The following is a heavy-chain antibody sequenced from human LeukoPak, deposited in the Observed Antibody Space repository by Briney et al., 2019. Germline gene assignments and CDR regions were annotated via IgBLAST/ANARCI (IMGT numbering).Heavy chain of an antibody. CDR1: GGSFSGYY. CDR3: ARVNKWGYQLLYYFDY. D-gene: IGHD2-2*01. J-gene: IGHJ4*02. CDR2: INHSGST. Sequence: SETLSLTCAVYGGSFSGYYWSWIRQPPGKGLEWIGEINHSGSTNYNPSLKSRVTISVDTSKNQFSLKLNSVTAADTAVYYCARVNKWGYQLLYYFDYWGQGTLVTVSS. V-gene: IGHV4-34*01.